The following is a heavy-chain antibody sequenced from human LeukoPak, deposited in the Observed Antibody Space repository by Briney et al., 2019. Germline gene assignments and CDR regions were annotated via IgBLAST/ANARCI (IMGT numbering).Heavy chain of an antibody. CDR3: ARHGLDTAMMNYYYYYMDV. J-gene: IGHJ6*03. V-gene: IGHV4-39*01. D-gene: IGHD5-18*01. Sequence: SETLSLTCTVSVGSTSSSSYYWGWIRQPPGKGLEWIGSIYYSGSTYYNPSLKSRVTISVDTSKNQFSLKLSPVTAADTAMYYCARHGLDTAMMNYYYYYMDVWGKGTTVTVSS. CDR2: IYYSGST. CDR1: VGSTSSSSYY.